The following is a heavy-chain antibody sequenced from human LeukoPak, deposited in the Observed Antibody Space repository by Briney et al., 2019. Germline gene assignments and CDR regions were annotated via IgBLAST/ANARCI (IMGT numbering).Heavy chain of an antibody. CDR2: INPNSGGT. CDR1: GYTFTGYY. J-gene: IGHJ3*02. D-gene: IGHD5-12*01. Sequence: ASVKVSCKASGYTFTGYYMHWVRQAPGQGLEWMGWINPNSGGTNYAQKFQGRVTMTRDTSISTAYMELSGLRSDDTAVYYCARDGYSGYEGLRAFDIWGQGTMVTVSS. V-gene: IGHV1-2*02. CDR3: ARDGYSGYEGLRAFDI.